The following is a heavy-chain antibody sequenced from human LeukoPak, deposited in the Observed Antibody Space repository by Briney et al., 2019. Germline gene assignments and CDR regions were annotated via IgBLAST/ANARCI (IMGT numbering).Heavy chain of an antibody. V-gene: IGHV3-20*04. CDR2: INWNGGST. CDR3: ARGIVPDYYYYMDV. D-gene: IGHD1-26*01. CDR1: GFTFDDYG. Sequence: GGSLILSCAASGFTFDDYGMSWVRQAPGKELEWVSGINWNGGSTGYADSVKGRFTISRDNAKNSLYLQMNSLRAEDTALYYCARGIVPDYYYYMDVWGKGTTVTVSS. J-gene: IGHJ6*03.